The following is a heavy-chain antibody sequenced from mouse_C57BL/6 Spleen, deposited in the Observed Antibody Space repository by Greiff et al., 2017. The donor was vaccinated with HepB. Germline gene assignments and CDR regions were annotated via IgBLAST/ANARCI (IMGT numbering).Heavy chain of an antibody. CDR1: GYAFSSSW. CDR2: IYPGDGDT. CDR3: ARGDYGSGGTWYFDV. V-gene: IGHV1-82*01. Sequence: QVQLQQSGPELVKPGASVKISCKASGYAFSSSWMNWVKQRPGKGLEWIGRIYPGDGDTNYNGKFKGKATLTADKSSSTAYMQLSSLTSEDSAVYFCARGDYGSGGTWYFDVWGTGTTVTVSS. J-gene: IGHJ1*03. D-gene: IGHD1-1*01.